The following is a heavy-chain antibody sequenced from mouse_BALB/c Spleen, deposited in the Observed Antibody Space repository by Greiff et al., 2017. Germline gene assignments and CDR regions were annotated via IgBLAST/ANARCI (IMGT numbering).Heavy chain of an antibody. CDR3: AKLYYDYDYYAMDY. Sequence: QVQLQQSGPELVKPGASVRISCKASGYTFTSYYIHWVKQRPGQGLEWIGWIYPGNVNTKYNEKFKGKATLTADKSSSTAYMQLSSLTSEDSAVYFCAKLYYDYDYYAMDYWGQGTSVTVSS. D-gene: IGHD2-4*01. CDR1: GYTFTSYY. V-gene: IGHV1S56*01. J-gene: IGHJ4*01. CDR2: IYPGNVNT.